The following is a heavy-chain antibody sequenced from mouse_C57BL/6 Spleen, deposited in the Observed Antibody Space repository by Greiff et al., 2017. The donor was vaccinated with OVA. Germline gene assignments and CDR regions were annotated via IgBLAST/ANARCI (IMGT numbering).Heavy chain of an antibody. CDR1: GFNIKDYY. V-gene: IGHV14-2*01. CDR3: ARDSSGYASFAY. CDR2: IDPEDGET. J-gene: IGHJ3*01. D-gene: IGHD3-2*02. Sequence: VQLQQSGAELVKPGASVKLSCTASGFNIKDYYMHWVKQRTEQGLEWIGRIDPEDGETQYAPKFQGKATLTADTSSNTAYLQLSSLTSEDTAVYYCARDSSGYASFAYWGQGTLVTVSA.